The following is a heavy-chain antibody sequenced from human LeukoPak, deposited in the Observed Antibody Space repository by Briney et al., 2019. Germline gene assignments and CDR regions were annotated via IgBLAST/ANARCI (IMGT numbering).Heavy chain of an antibody. CDR3: AREKISSGIRGYFQR. Sequence: GGSLRLSCAASGFTFSGYSMNWVRQAPGKGLEWVSSISSSSSYIYYADSVKGRFTISRDNAKNSLYLQMNSLRAEDTAVYYCAREKISSGIRGYFQRWGQGTLVTVSS. J-gene: IGHJ1*01. D-gene: IGHD6-19*01. V-gene: IGHV3-21*01. CDR1: GFTFSGYS. CDR2: ISSSSSYI.